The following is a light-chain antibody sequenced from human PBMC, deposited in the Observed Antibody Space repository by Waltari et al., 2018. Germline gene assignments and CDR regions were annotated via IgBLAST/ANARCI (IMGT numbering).Light chain of an antibody. CDR1: QGISSA. CDR3: QQFNSYLLT. Sequence: AIQLTQSPSSLSASVGDRVTITCRASQGISSALAWYKQKPGKAPKLLIYDASSLESGVPSRFSGSGSGTDFTLTISSLQPEDFATYYCQQFNSYLLTFGGGTKVEIK. J-gene: IGKJ4*01. V-gene: IGKV1-13*02. CDR2: DAS.